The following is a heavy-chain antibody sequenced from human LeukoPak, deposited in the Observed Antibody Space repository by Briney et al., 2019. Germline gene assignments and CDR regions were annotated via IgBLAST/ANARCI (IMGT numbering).Heavy chain of an antibody. V-gene: IGHV1-46*01. CDR2: INPSDGTA. CDR1: GYTFTGYY. J-gene: IGHJ4*02. D-gene: IGHD3-22*01. Sequence: RASVKVSCKASGYTFTGYYIHWVRQAPGQGLEWMGIINPSDGTASYAQKFRGRVTMTRDTSTSTVYMEVRSLRSEDTAVYYCARAPANKYDSRFPEDYWGQGTLVTVSS. CDR3: ARAPANKYDSRFPEDY.